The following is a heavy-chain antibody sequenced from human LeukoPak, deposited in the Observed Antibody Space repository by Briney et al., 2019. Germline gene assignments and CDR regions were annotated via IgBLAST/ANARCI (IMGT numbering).Heavy chain of an antibody. Sequence: KTGGSLRLSCAASGFTFSSFXXNXXRQAPGKGLXXXXXXXSTGTDLYYADSVKGXFTISRDSAKNSLYLQMNRLRAEDTAVYYCARDLGYGTIGLFHYFGYWGQGTLVTVSS. CDR1: GFTFSSFX. CDR3: ARDLGYGTIGLFHYFGY. CDR2: XXSTGTDL. V-gene: IGHV3-21*01. J-gene: IGHJ4*02. D-gene: IGHD2-8*01.